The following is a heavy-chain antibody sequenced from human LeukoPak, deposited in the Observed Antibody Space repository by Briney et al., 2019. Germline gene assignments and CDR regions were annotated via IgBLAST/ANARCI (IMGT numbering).Heavy chain of an antibody. D-gene: IGHD4-23*01. Sequence: GASVKVSCKASGYTFTSYDINWVRQATGQGLEWMGWMNPNSGNTGYAQKFQGRVTMTRNTSISTAYMELSSLRSEDTAVYYCARGLQPLRWTRPWFDPWGQGTLVTVSS. CDR2: MNPNSGNT. V-gene: IGHV1-8*01. CDR1: GYTFTSYD. J-gene: IGHJ5*02. CDR3: ARGLQPLRWTRPWFDP.